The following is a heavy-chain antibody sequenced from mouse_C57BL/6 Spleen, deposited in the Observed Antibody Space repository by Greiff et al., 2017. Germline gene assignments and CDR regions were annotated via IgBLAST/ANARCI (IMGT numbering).Heavy chain of an antibody. J-gene: IGHJ3*01. Sequence: QVQLQQSGAELARPGASVKMSCKASGYTFTSYTMHWVKQRPGQGLEWIGYINPSSGYTKYNQKFKDKATLTADKSSSTAYMQLSSLTSEDSAVYYCASSGDGYAFAYWGEETLVTVSA. CDR2: INPSSGYT. CDR3: ASSGDGYAFAY. D-gene: IGHD2-2*01. CDR1: GYTFTSYT. V-gene: IGHV1-4*01.